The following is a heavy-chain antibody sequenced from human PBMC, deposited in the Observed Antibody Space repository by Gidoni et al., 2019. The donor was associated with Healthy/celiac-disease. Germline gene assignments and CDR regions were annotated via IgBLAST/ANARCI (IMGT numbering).Heavy chain of an antibody. CDR1: GFTFSSYG. CDR2: IWYDGSNK. V-gene: IGHV3-33*01. CDR3: ASDSGYSSGWYLFDY. Sequence: QVQLVESGGGVVQPGRSLRLSCAASGFTFSSYGMHWVRQAPGKGLEWVAVIWYDGSNKYYADSVKGRFTISRDNSKNTLYLQMNSLRAEDTAVYYCASDSGYSSGWYLFDYWGQGTLVTVSS. J-gene: IGHJ4*02. D-gene: IGHD6-19*01.